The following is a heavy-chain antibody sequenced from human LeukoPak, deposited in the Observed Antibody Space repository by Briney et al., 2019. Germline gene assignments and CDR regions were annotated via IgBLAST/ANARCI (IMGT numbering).Heavy chain of an antibody. J-gene: IGHJ4*02. CDR3: ARHSCSSTSCYIGFDY. Sequence: PSETLSLTCTVSGGSISSSSYYWGWIRQPPGKGLEWIGYIYYGGSTNYNPSLKSRVTISVDTSKNQFSLKLSSVTAADTAVYYCARHSCSSTSCYIGFDYWGQGTLVTVSS. CDR1: GGSISSSSYY. D-gene: IGHD2-2*02. V-gene: IGHV4-61*05. CDR2: IYYGGST.